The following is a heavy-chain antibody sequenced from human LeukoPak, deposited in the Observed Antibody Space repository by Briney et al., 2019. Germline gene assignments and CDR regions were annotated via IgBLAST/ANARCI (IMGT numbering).Heavy chain of an antibody. Sequence: SETLSLTCAVYGGSFSGYYWSWIRQPPGKGLEWIGEINHSGSTNYNPSLKSRVTISVDTSKNQFSLKLSSVTAADTAWYYRAGALEDSSGYYLSWFDTWGPGTLVTVSS. V-gene: IGHV4-34*01. CDR3: AGALEDSSGYYLSWFDT. CDR1: GGSFSGYY. D-gene: IGHD3-22*01. CDR2: INHSGST. J-gene: IGHJ5*02.